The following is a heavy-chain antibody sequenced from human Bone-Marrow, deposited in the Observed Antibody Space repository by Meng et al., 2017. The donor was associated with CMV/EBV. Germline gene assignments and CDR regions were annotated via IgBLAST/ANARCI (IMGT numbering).Heavy chain of an antibody. CDR3: ARGGLGHYYYGLDV. V-gene: IGHV1-2*02. J-gene: IGHJ6*02. CDR2: INPNSGGT. Sequence: ASVKVSCKASGYTFTGYYMHWVRQAPGQGLEWMGWINPNSGGTNYAQKFQGRVTMTRDTSISTAYMDLIRLTSDDTAIYSCARGGLGHYYYGLDVWGQGTTVTVSS. CDR1: GYTFTGYY.